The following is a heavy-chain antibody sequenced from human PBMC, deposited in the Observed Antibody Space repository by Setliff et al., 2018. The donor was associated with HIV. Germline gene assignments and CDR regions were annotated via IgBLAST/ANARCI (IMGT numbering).Heavy chain of an antibody. CDR3: ARAPAVTTSLFFDY. CDR2: INSDGSST. CDR1: GFTFGDYA. D-gene: IGHD4-17*01. J-gene: IGHJ4*02. Sequence: SLRLSCTASGFTFGDYAMSWVRQAPGKGLVWVSHINSDGSSTSYADSVKGRFTISRDNSKNTVYLQMNSLRAEDTAVYYCARAPAVTTSLFFDYWGQGTLVTVSS. V-gene: IGHV3-74*01.